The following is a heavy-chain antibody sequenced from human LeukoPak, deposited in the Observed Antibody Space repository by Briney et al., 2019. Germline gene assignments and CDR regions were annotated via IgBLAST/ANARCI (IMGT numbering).Heavy chain of an antibody. J-gene: IGHJ5*02. D-gene: IGHD3-3*01. CDR2: ISSSGRTI. Sequence: KSGGSLRLSCAASGFTFSDYYMSWIRQAPGKGLEWVSYISSSGRTIYFADSVKGRFTVSRDNAKNSLSLQMNSLRAEDTAVYYCARDFWSGFYNNWFDPWGQGTLVIVSS. V-gene: IGHV3-11*01. CDR1: GFTFSDYY. CDR3: ARDFWSGFYNNWFDP.